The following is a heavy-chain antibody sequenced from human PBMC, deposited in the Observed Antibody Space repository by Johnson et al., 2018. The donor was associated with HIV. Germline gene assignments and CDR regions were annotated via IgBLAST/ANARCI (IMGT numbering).Heavy chain of an antibody. CDR2: INQDGSEK. J-gene: IGHJ3*02. CDR1: GFTFTNYW. Sequence: EVQLVESGGGLVQPGGSLRLSCAASGFTFTNYWMSWVRQVPGKGLEWMANINQDGSEKYYVGSLEGRFTISRDNAKNSLYLQMNSLRPDDTAVYYCARASGFDMWGQGTMVTVSS. D-gene: IGHD1-26*01. V-gene: IGHV3-7*02. CDR3: ARASGFDM.